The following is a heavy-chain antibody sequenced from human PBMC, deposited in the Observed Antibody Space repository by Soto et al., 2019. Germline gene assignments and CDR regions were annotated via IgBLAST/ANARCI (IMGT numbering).Heavy chain of an antibody. D-gene: IGHD3-9*01. CDR1: GFTFSSYA. CDR3: AKGGSRYFDWLLNY. V-gene: IGHV3-23*01. J-gene: IGHJ4*02. Sequence: GGSLRLSCAASGFTFSSYAMSWVRQAPGKGLEWVSAISGSGGSTYYADSVKGRFTISRDNSKNTLYLQMNSLRAEDTAVYYCAKGGSRYFDWLLNYWAQGTLVTVSS. CDR2: ISGSGGST.